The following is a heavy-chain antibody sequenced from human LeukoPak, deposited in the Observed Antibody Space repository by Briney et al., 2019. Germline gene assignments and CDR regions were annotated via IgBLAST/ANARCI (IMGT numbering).Heavy chain of an antibody. CDR3: AGRRDNYYDFWSGYPSLFDY. D-gene: IGHD3-3*01. V-gene: IGHV4-39*01. CDR2: IYYSGST. J-gene: IGHJ4*02. CDR1: GGSISSSSYY. Sequence: PSETLSLTCTVSGGSISSSSYYWGWIRQPPGKGLEWIGSIYYSGSTYYNPSLKSRVTISVDTSKNQFSLKLSSLTAADTAVYYCAGRRDNYYDFWSGYPSLFDYWGQGTLATVSS.